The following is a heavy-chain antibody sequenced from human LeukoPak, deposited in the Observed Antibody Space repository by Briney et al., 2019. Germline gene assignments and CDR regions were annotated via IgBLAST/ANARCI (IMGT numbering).Heavy chain of an antibody. Sequence: AGGTLRLSCAASGFTFSSYAMSWVRQAPGKGLEWVSAISGSGGSTYYADSVKGRFTISRDNSKNTLYLQMNSLRAEDTAVYYCAREGITMVRGVNDAFDIWGQGTMVTVSS. CDR2: ISGSGGST. J-gene: IGHJ3*02. V-gene: IGHV3-23*01. D-gene: IGHD3-10*01. CDR1: GFTFSSYA. CDR3: AREGITMVRGVNDAFDI.